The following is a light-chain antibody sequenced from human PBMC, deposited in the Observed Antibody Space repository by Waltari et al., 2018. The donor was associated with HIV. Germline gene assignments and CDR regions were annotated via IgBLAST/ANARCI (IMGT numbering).Light chain of an antibody. V-gene: IGKV3-20*01. J-gene: IGKJ1*01. Sequence: ENVLTQSPGTLSLSPGATATLPCRATQSVTTNCLAWYQQKPGQAPRLLIYGGSNRATGIPDRFSGSGSGTDFTLTISRLEPEDFAVYYCHQYSSSYQTFGQGTKVEI. CDR3: HQYSSSYQT. CDR1: QSVTTNC. CDR2: GGS.